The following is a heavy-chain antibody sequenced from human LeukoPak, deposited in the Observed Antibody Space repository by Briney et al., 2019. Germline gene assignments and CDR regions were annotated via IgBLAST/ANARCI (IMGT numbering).Heavy chain of an antibody. CDR3: ARDQSLWTGYYIWNYFDP. CDR1: ADSIRSYH. Sequence: PSETLSLTCSVSADSIRSYHWSWIRQPPGKGLEWIGYISYSGSTKYNPSLKSRVSISVDTSKNQFSLNLTSVTAADTAVYYCARDQSLWTGYYIWNYFDPWGQGTLVTVSS. J-gene: IGHJ5*02. CDR2: ISYSGST. D-gene: IGHD3/OR15-3a*01. V-gene: IGHV4-59*01.